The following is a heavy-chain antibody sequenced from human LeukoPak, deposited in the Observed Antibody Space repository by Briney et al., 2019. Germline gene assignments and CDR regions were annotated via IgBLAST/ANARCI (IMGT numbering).Heavy chain of an antibody. V-gene: IGHV3-74*01. D-gene: IGHD1-14*01. CDR3: VRLYKIEGADL. CDR2: IRNDGTTT. J-gene: IGHJ2*01. Sequence: GXXLRLSCAASGFTFSTYWMHWVRQTPGKGLVWVSSIRNDGTTTNYADSVKGRFTISRDKAKNTLYLQMNSLRAEDTAVYYCVRLYKIEGADLWGRGTLVTVSS. CDR1: GFTFSTYW.